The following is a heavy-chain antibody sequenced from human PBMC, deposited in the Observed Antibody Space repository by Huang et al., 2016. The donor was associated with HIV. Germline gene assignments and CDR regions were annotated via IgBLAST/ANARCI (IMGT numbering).Heavy chain of an antibody. D-gene: IGHD5-12*01. CDR2: IKPEVGAV. J-gene: IGHJ5*01. CDR3: VRSRSSDVAWWFEY. V-gene: IGHV1-2*02. CDR1: GYRFTAHI. Sequence: VRLVQSGGGVRKPGASVRVSCKASGYRFTAHIIQWLRQAPGQGLQWLGWIKPEVGAVNYARGFQGRVTMTRDIYYESDHLDLRGLTSADTATYYCVRSRSSDVAWWFEYWGQGTQVIVS.